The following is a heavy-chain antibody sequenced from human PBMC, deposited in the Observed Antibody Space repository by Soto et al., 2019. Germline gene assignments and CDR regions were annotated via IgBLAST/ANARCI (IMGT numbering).Heavy chain of an antibody. D-gene: IGHD4-17*01. Sequence: GGSLRLSCAASGFTFSDYYMSWIRQAPGKGLEWVSYISSSSSYTNYADSVKGRFTISRDNAKNSLYLQMNSLRAEDTAVYYCARNLHGDYGYYYYGMDVWGQGTTVTVSS. CDR1: GFTFSDYY. V-gene: IGHV3-11*06. CDR3: ARNLHGDYGYYYYGMDV. J-gene: IGHJ6*02. CDR2: ISSSSSYT.